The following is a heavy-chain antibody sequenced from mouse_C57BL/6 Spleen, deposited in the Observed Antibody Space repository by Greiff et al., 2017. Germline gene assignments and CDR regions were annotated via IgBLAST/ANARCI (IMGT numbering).Heavy chain of an antibody. CDR3: ARSSGSNWYFDV. Sequence: VQLQQSGPELVKPGASVKISCKASGYAFSSSWMNWVKQRPGKGLEWIGRIYPGDGDTNYNGKFTGKATLTADKSSSTAYMQLSSLTSEDSAVYFCARSSGSNWYFDVWGTGTTVTVSS. J-gene: IGHJ1*03. CDR1: GYAFSSSW. CDR2: IYPGDGDT. V-gene: IGHV1-82*01. D-gene: IGHD1-1*01.